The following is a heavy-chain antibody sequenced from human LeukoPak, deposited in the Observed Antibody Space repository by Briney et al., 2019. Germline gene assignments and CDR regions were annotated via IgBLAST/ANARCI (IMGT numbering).Heavy chain of an antibody. Sequence: GGSLRLSCAASGFTFSSYGMHWVRQAPGKGLEWVSSVSGSGKNTYYADSVKGRFTISRDNSKNTLNLQMNSLRAEDTAVYFCAKDLNGYYKAIDYWGQGTLVTVSS. V-gene: IGHV3-23*01. CDR1: GFTFSSYG. CDR3: AKDLNGYYKAIDY. CDR2: VSGSGKNT. D-gene: IGHD3-9*01. J-gene: IGHJ4*02.